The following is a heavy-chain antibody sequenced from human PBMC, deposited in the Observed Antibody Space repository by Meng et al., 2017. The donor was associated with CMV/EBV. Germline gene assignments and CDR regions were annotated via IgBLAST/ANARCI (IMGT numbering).Heavy chain of an antibody. CDR1: SYG. V-gene: IGHV3-73*01. J-gene: IGHJ5*02. CDR2: IRSKANSYAT. CDR3: TRDKGEWIQLWLHNWFDP. Sequence: SYGMHWVRQASGNGLEWVGRIRSKANSYATAYAASVKGRFTISRDDSKNTAYLQMNSLKTEDTAVYYCTRDKGEWIQLWLHNWFDPWGQGTLVTVSS. D-gene: IGHD5-18*01.